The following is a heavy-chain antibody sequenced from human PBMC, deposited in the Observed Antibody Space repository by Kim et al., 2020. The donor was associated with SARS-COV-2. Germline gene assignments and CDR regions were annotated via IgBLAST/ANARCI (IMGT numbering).Heavy chain of an antibody. CDR1: GGSISSSSYY. CDR3: ASGVGIQWLYFDY. J-gene: IGHJ4*02. CDR2: IYYSGST. V-gene: IGHV4-39*01. D-gene: IGHD5-12*01. Sequence: SETLSLTCTVSGGSISSSSYYWGWIRQPPGKGLEWIGSIYYSGSTYYNPSLKSRVTISVDTSKNQFSLKLSSVTAADTAVYYCASGVGIQWLYFDYWGQGTLVTVSS.